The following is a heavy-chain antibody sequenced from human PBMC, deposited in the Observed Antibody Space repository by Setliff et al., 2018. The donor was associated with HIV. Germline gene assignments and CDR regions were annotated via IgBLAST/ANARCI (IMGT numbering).Heavy chain of an antibody. D-gene: IGHD3-10*01. CDR3: ARGTSAYGITAEYFQH. CDR1: GGSISSYY. J-gene: IGHJ1*01. V-gene: IGHV4-4*07. CDR2: IYTSGST. Sequence: SETLSLTCTVSGGSISSYYWSWIRQPAGKGLEWIGRIYTSGSTNYNPSLKSRVTISVDTSKNQFSLKLSSVTAADTAVYYCARGTSAYGITAEYFQHWGQGTLVTVSS.